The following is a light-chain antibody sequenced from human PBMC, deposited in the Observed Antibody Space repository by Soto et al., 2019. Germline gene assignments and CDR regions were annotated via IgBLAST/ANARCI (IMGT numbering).Light chain of an antibody. J-gene: IGKJ4*01. CDR3: QQANSLPLT. Sequence: DIQMTQSPSSVSASVGDRVSITCRASQGISSWLAWYQQKPGRAPKLLIYTGSSLQSGVPSRFSGTVSGTDFTLTISSLQPEDVATYYWQQANSLPLTFGGGTKVEIK. CDR2: TGS. CDR1: QGISSW. V-gene: IGKV1-12*01.